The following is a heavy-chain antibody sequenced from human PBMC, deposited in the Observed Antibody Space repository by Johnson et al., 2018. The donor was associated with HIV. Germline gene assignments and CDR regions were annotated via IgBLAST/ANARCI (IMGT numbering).Heavy chain of an antibody. CDR2: ISYDGSNK. Sequence: QVLLVESGGGVVQPGRSLRLSCAASGFTFSSYAMHWVRQAPGKGLEWVAVISYDGSNKYYAASVKGRFTISRDNSKNTLYLQMNSLRADDTAVYYCARDGPSERAGFDIWGQGTMVTVSS. CDR3: ARDGPSERAGFDI. V-gene: IGHV3-30*04. J-gene: IGHJ3*02. CDR1: GFTFSSYA.